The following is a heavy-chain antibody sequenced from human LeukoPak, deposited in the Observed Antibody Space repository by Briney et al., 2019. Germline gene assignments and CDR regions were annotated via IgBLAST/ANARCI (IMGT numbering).Heavy chain of an antibody. CDR3: ARPLMYYYGSETYFWFDP. J-gene: IGHJ5*02. D-gene: IGHD3-10*01. CDR1: GFHFTTYW. CDR2: IKQDRSEK. V-gene: IGHV3-7*01. Sequence: GGSLRLSCAASGFHFTTYWMGWVRQAPGKGLEWVANIKQDRSEKYYVDSVKGRFTISRDNAKNSLSLQMNSLRAEDTAVYYCARPLMYYYGSETYFWFDPWGQGTLVTVSS.